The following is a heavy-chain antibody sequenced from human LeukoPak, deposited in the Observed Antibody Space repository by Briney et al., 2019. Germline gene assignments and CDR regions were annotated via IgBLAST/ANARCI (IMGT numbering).Heavy chain of an antibody. CDR3: ARDTGRITIFGVVIASGAFDI. Sequence: SETLSLTCTVSGGSISSYYWSWIRQPPGKGLEWIGYIYYSGSTNYNSSLKSRVTISVDTSKNQFSLKLSSVTAADTAVYYCARDTGRITIFGVVIASGAFDIWGQGTMVTVSS. CDR1: GGSISSYY. J-gene: IGHJ3*02. V-gene: IGHV4-59*01. CDR2: IYYSGST. D-gene: IGHD3-3*01.